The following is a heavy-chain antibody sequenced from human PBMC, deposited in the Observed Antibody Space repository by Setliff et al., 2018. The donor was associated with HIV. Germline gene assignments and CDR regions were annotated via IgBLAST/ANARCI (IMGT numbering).Heavy chain of an antibody. V-gene: IGHV4-34*01. CDR3: ARLTTTYYYDSSAYYHPV. CDR1: GGSFSGYY. Sequence: PSETLSLTCAVYGGSFSGYYWSWIRQPPGKVLEWIGEINHSGSTNYNPSLKSRVTISVDTSKNQFSLKLSSVTAADTAVFYCARLTTTYYYDSSAYYHPVWGQGTLVTVSS. D-gene: IGHD3-22*01. CDR2: INHSGST. J-gene: IGHJ4*02.